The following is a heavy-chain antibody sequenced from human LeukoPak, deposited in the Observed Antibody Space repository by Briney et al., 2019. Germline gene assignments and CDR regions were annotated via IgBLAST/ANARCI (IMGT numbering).Heavy chain of an antibody. CDR3: VKEATQHTSGWYFWH. CDR1: GFSFSSYG. V-gene: IGHV3-30*18. CDR2: ISYDGKVK. J-gene: IGHJ4*02. Sequence: GGSLRLSCAASGFSFSSYGMQWVRQAPGKGPEWVGVISYDGKVKYYGDSVKGRFTISRDNSKNTLYLQMNSLRAEDTAVYYCVKEATQHTSGWYFWHWGQGNLVTVSS. D-gene: IGHD6-19*01.